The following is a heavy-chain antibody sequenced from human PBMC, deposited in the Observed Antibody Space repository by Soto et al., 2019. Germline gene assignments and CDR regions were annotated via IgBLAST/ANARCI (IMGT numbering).Heavy chain of an antibody. CDR1: GFTFSSYW. J-gene: IGHJ4*02. Sequence: GGSLRLSCAASGFTFSSYWMSWFRQAPGKGLEWVANIKQDGSEKYYVDSVKGRFTISRDNAKNSLYLQMNSLRAEDTAVYYCARVPLPGYYDSSGYQRGRAFDYWGQGTLVTVSS. CDR3: ARVPLPGYYDSSGYQRGRAFDY. D-gene: IGHD3-22*01. CDR2: IKQDGSEK. V-gene: IGHV3-7*01.